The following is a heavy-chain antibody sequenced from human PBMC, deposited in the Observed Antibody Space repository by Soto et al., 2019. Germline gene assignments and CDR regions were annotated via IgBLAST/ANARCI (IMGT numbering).Heavy chain of an antibody. CDR2: INYSGSA. D-gene: IGHD3-10*01. CDR3: ARTYYYRSGTYFAWFDP. CDR1: GGSMSSYY. J-gene: IGHJ5*02. V-gene: IGHV4-59*12. Sequence: EPLSLTCTFSGGSMSSYYWSWIRQPPGKGLEWIGYINYSGSANYNPSLKSRVTISVHTSKSQFSLELSSVTAADTAVYFCARTYYYRSGTYFAWFDPWGQGTLVTVSS.